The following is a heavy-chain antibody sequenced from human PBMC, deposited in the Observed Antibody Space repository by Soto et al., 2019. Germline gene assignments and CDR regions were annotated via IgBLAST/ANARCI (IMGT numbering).Heavy chain of an antibody. CDR1: GYTFTGQY. CDR2: INPNSGGT. D-gene: IGHD2-2*01. CDR3: ARGYCSSTSCHFDY. V-gene: IGHV1-2*04. J-gene: IGHJ4*02. Sequence: ASVKVSCKASGYTFTGQYIHWVRQAPGQGLEWMGWINPNSGGTNYAQKFQGWVTMTRDTSISTAYMELSRPRSDDTAVYYCARGYCSSTSCHFDYWGQGTLVTVSS.